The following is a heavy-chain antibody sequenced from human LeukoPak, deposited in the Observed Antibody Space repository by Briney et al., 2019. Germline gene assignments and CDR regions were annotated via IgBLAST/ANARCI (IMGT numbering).Heavy chain of an antibody. D-gene: IGHD3-10*01. J-gene: IGHJ5*02. CDR3: VRGSSWFDP. CDR2: IYYSGST. V-gene: IGHV4-59*08. Sequence: KPSETLSLTCTVSGGSISSYYWSWIRQPPGKGLEWIGYIYYSGSTNYNPSLKSRVTISVDTSKNQFSLKLSSVTAADTAVYYCVRGSSWFDPWGQGTLVTVSS. CDR1: GGSISSYY.